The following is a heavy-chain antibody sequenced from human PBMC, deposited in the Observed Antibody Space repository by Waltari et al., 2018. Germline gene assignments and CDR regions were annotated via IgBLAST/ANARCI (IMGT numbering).Heavy chain of an antibody. D-gene: IGHD6-13*01. V-gene: IGHV3-23*01. CDR2: ISGSGGST. CDR3: AKDSSWSGDYFDY. J-gene: IGHJ4*02. CDR1: GFTFSSYA. Sequence: EVQLLESGGGLVQPGGSLRLSCAASGFTFSSYAMRWVRQAPGKGLEWVSAISGSGGSTYYTDSVKGRFTISRDNSKNTLYLQMNSLRAEDTAVYYCAKDSSWSGDYFDYWGQGTLVTVSS.